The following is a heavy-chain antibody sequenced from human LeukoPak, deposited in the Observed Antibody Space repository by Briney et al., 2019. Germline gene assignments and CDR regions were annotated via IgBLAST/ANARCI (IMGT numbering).Heavy chain of an antibody. V-gene: IGHV3-30*18. Sequence: GGSPRLSCAASGFTFSSYGMHWVRQAPGKGLEWVAVISYDGSNKYYADSVKGRFTISRDNSKNTLYLQMNSLRAEDTAVYYCAKATYYYGSGSYYNLDYWGQGTLVTVSS. CDR2: ISYDGSNK. D-gene: IGHD3-10*01. J-gene: IGHJ4*02. CDR1: GFTFSSYG. CDR3: AKATYYYGSGSYYNLDY.